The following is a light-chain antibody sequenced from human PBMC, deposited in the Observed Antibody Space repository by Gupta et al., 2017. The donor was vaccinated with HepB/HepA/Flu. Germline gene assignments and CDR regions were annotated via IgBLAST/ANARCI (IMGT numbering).Light chain of an antibody. CDR1: QSVHNN. J-gene: IGKJ3*01. CDR2: GAS. CDR3: QQYSNWPGT. Sequence: EVVMTQSPATLSVSPGERATLSCRASQSVHNNLAWYQQRPGQVPRLLIYGASTRATGIPARFSGSGSGTEFTLIISSLQSEDFAVYYCQQYSNWPGTFGPGTKVDIK. V-gene: IGKV3D-15*01.